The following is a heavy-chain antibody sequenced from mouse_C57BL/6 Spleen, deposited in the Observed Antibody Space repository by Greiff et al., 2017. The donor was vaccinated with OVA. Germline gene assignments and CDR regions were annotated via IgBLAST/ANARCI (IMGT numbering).Heavy chain of an antibody. D-gene: IGHD4-1*01. V-gene: IGHV3-6*01. J-gene: IGHJ1*03. CDR2: ISYDGSN. CDR3: AREGNWDEGWYFDV. CDR1: GYSITSGYY. Sequence: DVQLQESGPGLVKPSQSLSLTCSVTGYSITSGYYWNWIRQFPGNKLEWMGYISYDGSNNYNPSLKNRISITRDTSKNQFFLKLNSVTTEDTATYYCAREGNWDEGWYFDVWGTGTTVTVSS.